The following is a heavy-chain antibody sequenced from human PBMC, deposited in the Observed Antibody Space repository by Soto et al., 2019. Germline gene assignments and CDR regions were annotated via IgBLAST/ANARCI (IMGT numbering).Heavy chain of an antibody. J-gene: IGHJ4*02. CDR1: GYTFTSYG. V-gene: IGHV1-18*01. Sequence: QVQLVQSGAEVKKPGASVKVSCKASGYTFTSYGISWVRQAPGQGLEWMGWISAYNGNTNYAQKLQGRVTMTTDTSTSTAYMELRSLRSDDTAVYYCARALITMVRGVIIKTMYYFDYWGQGTLVTVSS. CDR2: ISAYNGNT. CDR3: ARALITMVRGVIIKTMYYFDY. D-gene: IGHD3-10*01.